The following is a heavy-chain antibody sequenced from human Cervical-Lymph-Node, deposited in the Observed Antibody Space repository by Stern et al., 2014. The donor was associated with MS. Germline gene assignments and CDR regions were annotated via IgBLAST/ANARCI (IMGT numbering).Heavy chain of an antibody. D-gene: IGHD3-22*01. CDR2: IYWDDDK. CDR3: THVIVTYYRFDY. V-gene: IGHV2-5*02. J-gene: IGHJ4*02. Sequence: QITLKESGPPLVKPTQTLTLTCTFSGFSLSTNVVAVGWIRPHPGKALEWLALIYWDDDKRYSPSLKSRLTIAKDTSKNQVVLTMTNMDPVDTATYYCTHVIVTYYRFDYWGQGTLVTVSS. CDR1: GFSLSTNVVA.